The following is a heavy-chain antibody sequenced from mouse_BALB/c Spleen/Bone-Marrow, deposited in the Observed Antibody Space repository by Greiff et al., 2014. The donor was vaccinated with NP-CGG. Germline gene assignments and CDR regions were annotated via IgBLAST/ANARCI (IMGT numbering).Heavy chain of an antibody. CDR3: ARYWDAY. J-gene: IGHJ3*01. D-gene: IGHD4-1*01. CDR2: IDPNTYYT. V-gene: IGHV1-7*01. CDR1: GYTFTNYW. Sequence: VQLQQSRAELAKPGASVEMSCKAYGYTFTNYWMHWVKQRPGQGLEWIGYIDPNTYYTRYNQKFKDKATLTADKSSSTAYLQLSSLTSEDSAVYYCARYWDAYWGQGTLVTVSA.